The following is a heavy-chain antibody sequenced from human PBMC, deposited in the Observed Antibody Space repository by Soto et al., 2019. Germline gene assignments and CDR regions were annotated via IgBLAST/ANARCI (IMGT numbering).Heavy chain of an antibody. V-gene: IGHV3-11*01. CDR1: GFTFSDYY. Sequence: QVQLVESGGGLVKPGGSLRLSCVASGFTFSDYYMSWIRQAPGKGLEWVSYISSSGTTIYYADSVKGRFTISRDKSKNSLYLQMNSLRADDPAVYYCAIGSYNYVWGSDPSLFDYWGQGTLVTVSS. J-gene: IGHJ4*02. D-gene: IGHD3-16*01. CDR2: ISSSGTTI. CDR3: AIGSYNYVWGSDPSLFDY.